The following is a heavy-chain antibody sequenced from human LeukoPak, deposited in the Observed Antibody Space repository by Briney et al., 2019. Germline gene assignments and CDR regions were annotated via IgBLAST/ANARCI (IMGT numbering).Heavy chain of an antibody. J-gene: IGHJ4*02. D-gene: IGHD6-19*01. V-gene: IGHV4-34*01. Sequence: SETLPLTCSVYGGSFSGYHWSWIRQPPGKGLEWIGEINHSGSTNYNPSLRSRVTVSVHTSKNQLSLKLSSVTAADTAVYYCARQWLVSPLFDYWAESTVHTVSS. CDR3: ARQWLVSPLFDY. CDR1: GGSFSGYH. CDR2: INHSGST.